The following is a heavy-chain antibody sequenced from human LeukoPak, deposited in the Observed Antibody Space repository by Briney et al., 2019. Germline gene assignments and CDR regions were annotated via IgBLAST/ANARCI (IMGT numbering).Heavy chain of an antibody. CDR1: GFTFSSYW. CDR2: IKQDGSEK. CDR3: AKDLKNRRSMITFGGVIVNP. Sequence: GGSLRLSCAASGFTFSSYWMSWVRQAPGKGLEWVANIKQDGSEKYYVDSVKGRFTISRDNSKNTLYLQMNSLRAEDTAVYYCAKDLKNRRSMITFGGVIVNPWGQGTLVTVSS. V-gene: IGHV3-7*03. D-gene: IGHD3-16*02. J-gene: IGHJ5*02.